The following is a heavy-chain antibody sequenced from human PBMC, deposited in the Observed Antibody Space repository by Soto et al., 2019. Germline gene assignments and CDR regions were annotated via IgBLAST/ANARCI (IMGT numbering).Heavy chain of an antibody. CDR3: ARVSAYSTPCSVDS. D-gene: IGHD2-8*01. J-gene: IGHJ4*02. Sequence: QVQLLQSGAEVKKPGASVRVSCKTSGYTFTRHGVSWVRQAPGQGHEWMGWISGYNGNPKEAHKFEGRVILTTDTAANTAHMELRSRTSNDTAVYYCARVSAYSTPCSVDSWGQGPLVTVSS. CDR2: ISGYNGNP. CDR1: GYTFTRHG. V-gene: IGHV1-18*01.